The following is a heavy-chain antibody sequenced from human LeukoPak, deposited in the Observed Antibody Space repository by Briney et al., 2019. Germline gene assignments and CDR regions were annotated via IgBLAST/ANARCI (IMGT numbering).Heavy chain of an antibody. J-gene: IGHJ6*03. V-gene: IGHV1-2*02. CDR1: GYTFTGYY. Sequence: ASVKVSCKASGYTFTGYYMHWVRQAPGQGLEWTGWINPNSGGTNYAQKFQGRVTMTRDTSISTAYMELSRLRSDDTAVYYCARGVTGIYYYYYMDVWGKGTTVTVSS. D-gene: IGHD3-10*01. CDR3: ARGVTGIYYYYYMDV. CDR2: INPNSGGT.